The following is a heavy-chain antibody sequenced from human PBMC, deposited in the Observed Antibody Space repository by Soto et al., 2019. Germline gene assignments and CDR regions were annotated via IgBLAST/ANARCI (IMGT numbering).Heavy chain of an antibody. CDR2: IYSGATT. D-gene: IGHD1-1*01. CDR3: ARERTGDLGALDY. Sequence: EVQLVETGGGLIQPGGSLRLSCAASGFTVSNNYMSWVRQAPGKGLEWVSVIYSGATTYYADSTYYADSVKCRFTISRDNSKNTVYRQMDSLRADDTAVYYCARERTGDLGALDYGGQGTLVTV. V-gene: IGHV3-53*02. CDR1: GFTVSNNY. J-gene: IGHJ4*02.